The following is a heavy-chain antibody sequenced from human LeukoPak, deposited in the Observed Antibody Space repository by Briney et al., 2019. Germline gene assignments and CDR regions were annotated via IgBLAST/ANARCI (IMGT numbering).Heavy chain of an antibody. Sequence: SETLSLTCTVSDGSISSYYWNWIRQPPGKGLEWIGYIYYSGSTNYNPSLKSRVTISVDTSKNQFSLKLSSVTAADTAVYYCAVILRYFDWLFSSLGDYWGQGTLVTVSS. J-gene: IGHJ4*02. V-gene: IGHV4-59*08. CDR1: DGSISSYY. D-gene: IGHD3-9*01. CDR3: AVILRYFDWLFSSLGDY. CDR2: IYYSGST.